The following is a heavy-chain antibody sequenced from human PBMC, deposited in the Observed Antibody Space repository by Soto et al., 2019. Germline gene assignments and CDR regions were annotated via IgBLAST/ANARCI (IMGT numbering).Heavy chain of an antibody. CDR3: ARGGAHYGDIENWVGP. CDR2: ISAYNGNT. J-gene: IGHJ5*02. CDR1: GYTFTSYY. V-gene: IGHV1-18*04. Sequence: ASVKVSCKASGYTFTSYYIHCVRQAPGQGLEWMGWISAYNGNTNYAQKLQGRVTMTTDTSTSTAYMELRSLRSDDTAVYYCARGGAHYGDIENWVGPWGQGTLVTSPQ. D-gene: IGHD4-17*01.